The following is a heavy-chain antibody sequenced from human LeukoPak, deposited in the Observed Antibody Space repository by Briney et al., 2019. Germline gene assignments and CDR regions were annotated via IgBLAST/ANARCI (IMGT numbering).Heavy chain of an antibody. CDR1: GGSFSGYY. J-gene: IGHJ3*02. Sequence: SETLSLTCAVYGGSFSGYYWSWIRQPPGKGLEWIGEINHSGSTNYNPSLKSRVIISVDTSKNQFSLKLSSVTAADTAVYYCASYRVEYTYCGGDCYSPDAFGIWGQGTMVTVSS. D-gene: IGHD2-21*02. CDR2: INHSGST. V-gene: IGHV4-34*01. CDR3: ASYRVEYTYCGGDCYSPDAFGI.